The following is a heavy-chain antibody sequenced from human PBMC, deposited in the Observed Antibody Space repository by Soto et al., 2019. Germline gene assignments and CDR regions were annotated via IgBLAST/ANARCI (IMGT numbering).Heavy chain of an antibody. CDR1: GGSISSGDYY. CDR2: IYYSGST. V-gene: IGHV4-30-4*01. CDR3: ASPHSSPYCDY. D-gene: IGHD6-13*01. Sequence: QVQLQETGPGLVKPSQTLSLTCTVSGGSISSGDYYWSWIRQPPGKGLEWIGSIYYSGSTYYNPSLKSRVTLSVDTSRNQSSLKLNSVTAADTAVYYCASPHSSPYCDYWGQGSLMTFSS. J-gene: IGHJ4*02.